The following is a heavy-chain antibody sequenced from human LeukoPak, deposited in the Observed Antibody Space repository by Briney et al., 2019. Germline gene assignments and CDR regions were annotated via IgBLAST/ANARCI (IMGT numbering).Heavy chain of an antibody. CDR1: GYIFTSYN. Sequence: ASVKVSCKTSGYIFTSYNIYWVRQAPGQGLEWMGIINPSGGSTNYAQKFQGRVTMTRDTSTSTVYMELSSLRSEDTGVYYCARSPRWLQLDRGKYYFDYWGQGTLVTVSS. J-gene: IGHJ4*02. V-gene: IGHV1-46*01. D-gene: IGHD5-24*01. CDR2: INPSGGST. CDR3: ARSPRWLQLDRGKYYFDY.